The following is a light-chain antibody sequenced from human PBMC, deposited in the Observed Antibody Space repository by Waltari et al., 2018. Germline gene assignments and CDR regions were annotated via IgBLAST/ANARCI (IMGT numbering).Light chain of an antibody. V-gene: IGLV6-57*04. CDR2: EDN. J-gene: IGLJ3*02. CDR1: SGTLAINS. Sequence: NFMLTQPHSVSESPGKTVTISCTRSSGTLAINSAQWYQHRPGSAPTTVIYEDNERPSGVPDRFSGSIDSSSNSASLTISGLKTEDEADYFCQSYDSSNQGVFGGGTKLTVL. CDR3: QSYDSSNQGV.